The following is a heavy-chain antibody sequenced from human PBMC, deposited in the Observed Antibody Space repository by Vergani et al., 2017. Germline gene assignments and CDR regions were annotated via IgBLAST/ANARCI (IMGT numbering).Heavy chain of an antibody. Sequence: QMQLVQSGAEVKKTGSSVKVSCKASGYTFTYRYLHWVRQAPGQGLEWMGGIIPIFGTANYAQKFQGRVTITADKSTITAYMELSSLRSEDTAVYYCARGGEYSSSWHDAFDIWGQGTMVTVSS. CDR3: ARGGEYSSSWHDAFDI. CDR2: IIPIFGTA. V-gene: IGHV1-69*06. J-gene: IGHJ3*02. CDR1: GYTFTYRY. D-gene: IGHD6-13*01.